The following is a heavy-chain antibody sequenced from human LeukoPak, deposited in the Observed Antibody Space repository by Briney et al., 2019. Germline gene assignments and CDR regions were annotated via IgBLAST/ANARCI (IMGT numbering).Heavy chain of an antibody. D-gene: IGHD3-22*01. CDR2: IYPGDSDT. CDR3: ASSYDSSGYYDLVAFDI. CDR1: GYTFDTYW. Sequence: GESLKISCKGSGYTFDTYWVGWVRQMPGQGLEWMGIIYPGDSDTRYSPSFQGQVTISADKSISTAYLQWSSLKASDTAMYYCASSYDSSGYYDLVAFDIWGQGTMVTVSS. V-gene: IGHV5-51*01. J-gene: IGHJ3*02.